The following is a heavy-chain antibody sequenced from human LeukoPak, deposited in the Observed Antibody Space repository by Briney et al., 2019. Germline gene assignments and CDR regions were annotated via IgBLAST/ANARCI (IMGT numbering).Heavy chain of an antibody. CDR2: INPSGGST. Sequence: ASVKVSCKASGYTFTSYYMHWVRQAPGQGLEWMGIINPSGGSTSYAQKFQGRVTMTRDMSTSTVYMELSSLRSDDTAVYYCARETTVTAYFDYWGQGTLVTVSS. D-gene: IGHD4-17*01. V-gene: IGHV1-46*01. CDR3: ARETTVTAYFDY. CDR1: GYTFTSYY. J-gene: IGHJ4*02.